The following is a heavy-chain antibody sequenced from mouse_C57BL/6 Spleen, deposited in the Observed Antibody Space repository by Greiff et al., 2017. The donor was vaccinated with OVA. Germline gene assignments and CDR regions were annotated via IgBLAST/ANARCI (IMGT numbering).Heavy chain of an antibody. J-gene: IGHJ4*01. CDR3: TRESNYVNAMDY. Sequence: EVKVVESGEGLVKPGGSLKLSCAASGFTFSSYAMSWVRQTPEKRLAWVAYLSSGGDYIYYADTVKGRFTISRDNARNTLYLQMSSLKSEDTAMYYCTRESNYVNAMDYWGQGTSVTVSS. CDR2: LSSGGDYI. CDR1: GFTFSSYA. D-gene: IGHD2-5*01. V-gene: IGHV5-9-1*02.